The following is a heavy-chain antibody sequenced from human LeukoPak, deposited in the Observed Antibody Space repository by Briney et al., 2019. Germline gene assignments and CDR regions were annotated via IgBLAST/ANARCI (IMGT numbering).Heavy chain of an antibody. V-gene: IGHV3-23*01. J-gene: IGHJ4*02. CDR1: GFTFSIYA. CDR2: ISGSGGST. Sequence: GGSLRLSCAASGFTFSIYAMSWVRQAPGKGLEWVSAISGSGGSTYYADSVKGRFTISRDNSKNTLYLQMNSLRAEDTAVYYCAKQRNGYCSSTSCYANYFDYWGQGTLVTVSS. D-gene: IGHD2-2*03. CDR3: AKQRNGYCSSTSCYANYFDY.